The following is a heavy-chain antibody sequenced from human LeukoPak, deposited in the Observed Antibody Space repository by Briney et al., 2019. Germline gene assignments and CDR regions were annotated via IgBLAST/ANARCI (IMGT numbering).Heavy chain of an antibody. V-gene: IGHV4-38-2*01. J-gene: IGHJ5*01. CDR1: GCSISSGYF. CDR3: LLCDYDGNYPHNWL. CDR2: FYHSGST. D-gene: IGHD4-17*01. Sequence: SETLSLTCAVSGCSISSGYFWGSIRQPPGKVQEWMGSFYHSGSTHYNPSLRSRVTISVITSKNQFSLNPSAVTSAGTGDCYFLLCDYDGNYPHNWL.